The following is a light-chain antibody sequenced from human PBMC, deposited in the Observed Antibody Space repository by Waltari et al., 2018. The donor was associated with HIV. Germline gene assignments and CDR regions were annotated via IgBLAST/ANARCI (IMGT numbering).Light chain of an antibody. CDR1: ITDIGTYNP. V-gene: IGLV2-14*03. CDR3: SSYASGDTLVM. CDR2: AVN. Sequence: QSALTQPASVSGSPGQSITISCTGTITDIGTYNPVSWYQHHAGRAPKLLIYAVNNRPSGVSTRFSASKSGNTASLTISGLQSDDEADYYCSSYASGDTLVMFGGGTKVTVL. J-gene: IGLJ3*02.